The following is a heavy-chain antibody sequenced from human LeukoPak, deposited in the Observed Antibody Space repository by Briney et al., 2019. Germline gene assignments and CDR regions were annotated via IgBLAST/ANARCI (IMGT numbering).Heavy chain of an antibody. CDR2: IYYSGST. CDR3: AGSYYYDSSGYSLGAFDI. CDR1: GGSISSYY. Sequence: SETLSLTCTVSGGSISSYYWSWIRQPPGKGLEWIGYIYYSGSTNYNPSLKSRVTISVDTSKNQFSLKLSSVTAADTAVYYCAGSYYYDSSGYSLGAFDIWGQGTMVTVSS. J-gene: IGHJ3*02. V-gene: IGHV4-59*08. D-gene: IGHD3-22*01.